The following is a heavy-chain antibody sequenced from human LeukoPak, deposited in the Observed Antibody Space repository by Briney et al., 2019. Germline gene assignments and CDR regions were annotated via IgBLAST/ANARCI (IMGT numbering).Heavy chain of an antibody. CDR1: GGSISSYY. D-gene: IGHD4-17*01. CDR3: AREGTTVTHFDY. V-gene: IGHV4-59*01. CDR2: IYSSGST. Sequence: SETLSLTCTVSGGSISSYYWSWIRQPPGKGLEWIGYIYSSGSTNYNPSLKSRVTISVDTSKNQVSLKLSYETAADTAVYYCAREGTTVTHFDYWGQGTLVTVSS. J-gene: IGHJ4*02.